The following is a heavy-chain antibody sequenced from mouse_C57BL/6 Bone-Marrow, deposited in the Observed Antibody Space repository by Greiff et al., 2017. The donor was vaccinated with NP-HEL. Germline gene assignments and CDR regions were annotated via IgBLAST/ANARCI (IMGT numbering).Heavy chain of an antibody. CDR3: TTCYYGSSFRGYAMDY. V-gene: IGHV14-4*01. CDR1: GFNIKDDY. CDR2: IDPENGDT. D-gene: IGHD1-1*01. J-gene: IGHJ4*01. Sequence: VQLQQSGAELVRPGASVKLSCTASGFNIKDDYMHWVKQRPEQGLAWIGWIDPENGDTEYASKFQGKATITADTSSNTAYLQLSSLTSEDTAVYYCTTCYYGSSFRGYAMDYWGQGTSVTVSS.